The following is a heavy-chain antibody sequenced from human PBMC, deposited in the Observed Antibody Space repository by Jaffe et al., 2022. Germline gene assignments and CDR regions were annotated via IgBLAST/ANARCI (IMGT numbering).Heavy chain of an antibody. CDR2: IDWDDDK. CDR3: TRMSNRGWYGDY. D-gene: IGHD6-19*01. Sequence: QVTLRESGPALVKPTQTLTLTCTFSGFSLTTTGMGVSWVRQPPGKALEWLALIDWDDDKYYSTSLKTRLTISRDTSKNQVVLTMTNMDPVDTATFYCTRMSNRGWYGDYWGQGTLVTVSS. V-gene: IGHV2-70*20. J-gene: IGHJ4*02. CDR1: GFSLTTTGMG.